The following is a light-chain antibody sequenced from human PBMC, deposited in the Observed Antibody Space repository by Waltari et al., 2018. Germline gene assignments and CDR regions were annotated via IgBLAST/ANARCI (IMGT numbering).Light chain of an antibody. CDR2: GSS. CDR1: TSNIGAGYD. CDR3: QSYDSSLRGV. V-gene: IGLV1-40*01. J-gene: IGLJ3*02. Sequence: QSVLTQPPSVSGAPGQTVTISCTGTTSNIGAGYDVHWYQQVPGAAPKLIIDGSSLRPSGVPDRFSCSKSGTAASLAITGLQAEDDAHYYCQSYDSSLRGVFGGGTKLTV.